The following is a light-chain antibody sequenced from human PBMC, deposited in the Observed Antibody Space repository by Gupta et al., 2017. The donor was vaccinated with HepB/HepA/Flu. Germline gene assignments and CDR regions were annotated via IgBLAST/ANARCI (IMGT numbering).Light chain of an antibody. V-gene: IGKV4-1*01. CDR2: WAS. CDR3: QQYHNTPST. J-gene: IGKJ2*01. Sequence: DIVMTQSPDSLAVSLGERATINCKSSQSVLYSSISKNYLALYQHKPGQPPRLLIYWASTRESGVPDRFSGSGSGTDFTLTISSLQAEDVAVYYCQQYHNTPSTFGQGTKMEIK. CDR1: QSVLYSSISKNY.